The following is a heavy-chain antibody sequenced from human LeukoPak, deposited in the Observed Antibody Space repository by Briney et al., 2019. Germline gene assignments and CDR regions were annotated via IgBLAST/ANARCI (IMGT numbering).Heavy chain of an antibody. V-gene: IGHV4-39*01. D-gene: IGHD1-26*01. CDR1: RXSISSRSYY. CDR2: IYHSGGI. J-gene: IGHJ4*01. CDR3: ARQRAHGTWAFDY. Sequence: SGTLSLTCTVSRXSISSRSYYWWAWIRQPPGQGLEWIGSIYHSGGIYYNPSLKSRLTISVDTSKDHFSLNLASVTAADTAVYYCARQRAHGTWAFDYWGQGTLLTVSS.